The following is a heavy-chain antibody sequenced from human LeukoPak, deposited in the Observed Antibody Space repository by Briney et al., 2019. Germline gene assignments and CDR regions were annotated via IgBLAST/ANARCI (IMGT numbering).Heavy chain of an antibody. CDR1: GGSISSYY. V-gene: IGHV4-59*12. J-gene: IGHJ5*02. D-gene: IGHD6-19*01. Sequence: SETLSLTCTVSGGSISSYYWSWIRQPPGKGLEWIGYIYDSGSTNYNPSLKSRVTISVDTSKNQFSLKLSSVTAADTAVYYCARDLIAVAAPGFDPWGQGTLVTVSS. CDR3: ARDLIAVAAPGFDP. CDR2: IYDSGST.